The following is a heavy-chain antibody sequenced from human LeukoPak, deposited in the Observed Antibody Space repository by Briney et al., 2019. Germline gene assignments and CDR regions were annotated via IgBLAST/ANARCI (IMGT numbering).Heavy chain of an antibody. CDR3: ARSVTMPADY. CDR1: GGSFSGYY. Sequence: SETLSLTCAVYGGSFSGYYWSWIRQPPGKGLEWIGYIYYSGSTNYNPSLKSRVTISVDTSKNQFSLKLSSVTAADTAVYYCARSVTMPADYWGQGTLVTVSS. J-gene: IGHJ4*02. D-gene: IGHD3-10*01. V-gene: IGHV4-59*01. CDR2: IYYSGST.